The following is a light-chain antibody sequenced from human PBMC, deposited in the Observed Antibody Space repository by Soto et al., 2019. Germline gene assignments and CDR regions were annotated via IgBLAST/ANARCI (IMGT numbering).Light chain of an antibody. Sequence: QSALTQPPSASGSPGRSVTISCSGTRSDVGDYNSVSWYQQHPGKAPKLIIYEVNKRPPGVPDRFSGSKSGNAASLTVSGLQAEDEADYYCSSYAGSNIWVFGGGTQLTVL. J-gene: IGLJ3*02. CDR3: SSYAGSNIWV. CDR1: RSDVGDYNS. CDR2: EVN. V-gene: IGLV2-8*01.